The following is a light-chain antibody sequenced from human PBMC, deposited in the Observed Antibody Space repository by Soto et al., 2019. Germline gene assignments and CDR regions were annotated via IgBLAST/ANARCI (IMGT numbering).Light chain of an antibody. CDR3: QQRSNWPVT. Sequence: ETVMTQSPGTLSVSLGERATLSWRASQSVSIHLAWYQQKPGQAPRLLIYDASNRATGIPARVSGSGSGTDFTLTISSLEPEDFAVYYCQQRSNWPVTFGQGTRREIK. J-gene: IGKJ5*01. CDR1: QSVSIH. V-gene: IGKV3-11*01. CDR2: DAS.